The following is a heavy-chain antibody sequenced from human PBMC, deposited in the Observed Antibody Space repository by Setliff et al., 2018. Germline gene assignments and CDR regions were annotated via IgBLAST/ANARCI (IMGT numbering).Heavy chain of an antibody. Sequence: SETLSLTCTVSGASINNGLNYWAWIRQPPGQGLEWIGEINHSGSTNYNPSLKSRVTISVDTSKNQFSLKLSSVTAADTALYYCTVYNTGSSKDHYWGQGTPVTVSS. D-gene: IGHD2-8*02. CDR3: TVYNTGSSKDHY. CDR1: GASINNGLNY. CDR2: INHSGST. V-gene: IGHV4-39*07. J-gene: IGHJ4*02.